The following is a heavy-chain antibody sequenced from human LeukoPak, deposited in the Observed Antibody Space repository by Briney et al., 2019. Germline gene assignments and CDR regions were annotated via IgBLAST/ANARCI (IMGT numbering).Heavy chain of an antibody. D-gene: IGHD6-25*01. CDR3: ARDGYSSGREEY. J-gene: IGHJ4*02. V-gene: IGHV1-69*13. Sequence: SVKVSCKAAGGTFSSYTISWVRQAPGQGLEWMGGIIPIFGTANYAQKFQGRVTITADESTSTAYMELSSLRSDDTAVYYCARDGYSSGREEYWGQGTLVTVSS. CDR1: GGTFSSYT. CDR2: IIPIFGTA.